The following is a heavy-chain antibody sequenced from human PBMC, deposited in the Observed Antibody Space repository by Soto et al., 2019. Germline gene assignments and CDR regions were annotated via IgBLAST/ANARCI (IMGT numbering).Heavy chain of an antibody. CDR2: TYFRSKWYK. CDR3: AKGDNLGPKTGYAFDP. D-gene: IGHD5-12*01. V-gene: IGHV6-1*01. Sequence: SHTLSLTCSISGDSVSSNTASWNWIRQSPSRGLEWLGRTYFRSKWYKDYAVSVKSRIIINPDTSNNQFSLQLNSVTPEDTAVYFCAKGDNLGPKTGYAFDPWGQGIMVTAPQ. J-gene: IGHJ5*02. CDR1: GDSVSSNTAS.